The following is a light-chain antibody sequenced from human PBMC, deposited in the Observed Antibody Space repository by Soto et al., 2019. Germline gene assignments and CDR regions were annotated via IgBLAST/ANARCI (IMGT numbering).Light chain of an antibody. CDR2: GNS. CDR1: SSNIGAGYD. CDR3: QSYDSSLSGWV. J-gene: IGLJ3*02. Sequence: VLTQPPSVSGAPGQRVTISCTGSSSNIGAGYDVHWYQQLPGTAPKLLIYGNSNRPSGVPDRFFGSKSGTSASLAITGLQAEDEADYYCQSYDSSLSGWVFGGGTQLTVL. V-gene: IGLV1-40*01.